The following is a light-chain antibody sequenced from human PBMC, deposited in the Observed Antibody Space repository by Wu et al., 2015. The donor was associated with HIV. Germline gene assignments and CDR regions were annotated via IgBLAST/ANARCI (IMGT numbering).Light chain of an antibody. CDR2: AAS. CDR3: QQVTQYPYT. CDR1: QGIRTY. Sequence: DIQLTQSPSFLSASVGDRVTISCRASQGIRTYLAWYQQKSGKAPDLLIYAASTLQDGVPSRFSGGGSGTDFTLTINSLQPEDFATYFCQQVTQYPYTFGLGD. V-gene: IGKV1-9*01. J-gene: IGKJ2*01.